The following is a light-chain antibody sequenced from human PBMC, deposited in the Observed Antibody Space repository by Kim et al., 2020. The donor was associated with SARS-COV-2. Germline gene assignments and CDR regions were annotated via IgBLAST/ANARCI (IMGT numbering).Light chain of an antibody. CDR2: AAS. Sequence: DIQLTQSPSPLSASVGDRVTITCRTSQNIMRYLNWYQQTPGKAPRLLVYAASILHSGVPSRFSASGSGTEFNLTISSLQPEDFAIYYCQETYTNAPCTFGQGTKLEIK. V-gene: IGKV1-39*01. J-gene: IGKJ2*02. CDR3: QETYTNAPCT. CDR1: QNIMRY.